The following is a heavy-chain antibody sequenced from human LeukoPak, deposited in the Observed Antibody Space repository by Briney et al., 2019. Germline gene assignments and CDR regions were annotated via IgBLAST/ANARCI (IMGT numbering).Heavy chain of an antibody. Sequence: ASVKVSCKASGYTFTGYFIHWVRQAPGQGLEWMGWINPNNGGTNYAQKFQGRVTMTRDTSISTGYMELSRLKSDDTAVYYCARVRSEIRGVSSSIDYWGQGTLVTVSS. CDR3: ARVRSEIRGVSSSIDY. CDR2: INPNNGGT. D-gene: IGHD2-15*01. J-gene: IGHJ4*02. V-gene: IGHV1-2*02. CDR1: GYTFTGYF.